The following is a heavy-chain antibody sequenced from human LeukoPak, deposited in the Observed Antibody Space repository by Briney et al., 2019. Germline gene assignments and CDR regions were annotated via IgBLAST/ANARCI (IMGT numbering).Heavy chain of an antibody. Sequence: SETLSLTCTVSDGSINIYWSWIRQPPGKGLEWIGYIYYSGSTSYNPSLKSRVTISVDTSKNQFSLKLSSVTAADTAVYYCARSPRYSSGWYKDNWFDPWGQGTLVTVSS. V-gene: IGHV4-59*12. D-gene: IGHD6-19*01. J-gene: IGHJ5*02. CDR1: DGSINIY. CDR3: ARSPRYSSGWYKDNWFDP. CDR2: IYYSGST.